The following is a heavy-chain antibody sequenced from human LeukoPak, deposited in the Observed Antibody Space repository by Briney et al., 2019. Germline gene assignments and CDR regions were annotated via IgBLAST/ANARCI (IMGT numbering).Heavy chain of an antibody. CDR3: IRGTVGAPGNDY. V-gene: IGHV3-48*03. D-gene: IGHD1-26*01. J-gene: IGHJ4*02. CDR2: ISSSGSTI. Sequence: GGSLRLSCAASGFTFSSYEMNWVRQAPGKRLEWVSYISSSGSTIYYADSVKGRFTISRDNAKNTLYMQMSSLRAEDTAVYYCIRGTVGAPGNDYWGQGTLVTVSS. CDR1: GFTFSSYE.